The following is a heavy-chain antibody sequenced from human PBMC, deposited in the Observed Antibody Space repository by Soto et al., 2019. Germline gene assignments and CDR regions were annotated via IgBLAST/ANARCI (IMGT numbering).Heavy chain of an antibody. CDR2: IKTDGSII. V-gene: IGHV3-74*01. CDR3: ARVRNGAWYVDS. D-gene: IGHD4-17*01. Sequence: EVQLVESGGGLVQPGGSLRLSCAASGFTFSNYWMHWVRQGSGKGLVWVSRIKTDGSIISYADSVKGRFTISSDNAENTLYLTMNMLRAEDAAVYYCARVRNGAWYVDSWVQGTLVTVSS. J-gene: IGHJ4*02. CDR1: GFTFSNYW.